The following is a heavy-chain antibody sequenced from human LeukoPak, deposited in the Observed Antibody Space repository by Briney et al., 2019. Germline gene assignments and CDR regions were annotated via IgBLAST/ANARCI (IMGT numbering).Heavy chain of an antibody. J-gene: IGHJ4*02. CDR1: GYTFTSYG. CDR3: ATGVGITVTLPPVSY. CDR2: ISAYNGNT. V-gene: IGHV1-18*01. D-gene: IGHD3-22*01. Sequence: ASVTVSCKASGYTFTSYGIRWVRQAPAQGLEGVGWISAYNGNTNSAQKLQGRVTMTTDTSTSTAYMELRSLRSDDTAVYDCATGVGITVTLPPVSYWGQGTLVTVSS.